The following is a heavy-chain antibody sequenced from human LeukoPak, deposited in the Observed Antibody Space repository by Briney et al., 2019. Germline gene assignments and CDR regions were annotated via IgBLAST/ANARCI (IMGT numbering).Heavy chain of an antibody. Sequence: PSETLSLTCTVSGGSISTYYWNWVRQPPGKGLEWIAYIYYSGSTNYNPSLKSRVTMSVDTSSDQYSLKLGSVTAADTAVYYCARGRSPYDSSAAFDIWGQGTMVTVSS. D-gene: IGHD3-22*01. CDR1: GGSISTYY. CDR3: ARGRSPYDSSAAFDI. V-gene: IGHV4-59*01. J-gene: IGHJ3*02. CDR2: IYYSGST.